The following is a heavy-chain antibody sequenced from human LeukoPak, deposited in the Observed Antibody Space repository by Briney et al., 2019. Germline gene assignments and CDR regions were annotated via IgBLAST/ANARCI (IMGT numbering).Heavy chain of an antibody. CDR1: GFTFSTNW. CDR2: ISYDGSNK. CDR3: AKDRRYYYGSAPFD. V-gene: IGHV3-30*18. Sequence: GGSLRLSCAASGFTFSTNWTSWVRQAPAKGLDRVAVISYDGSNKYYADSVKGRFTISRDNSKNTLYLQMNSLRAEDTAVYYCAKDRRYYYGSAPFDWGQGTLVTVSS. J-gene: IGHJ4*02. D-gene: IGHD3-10*01.